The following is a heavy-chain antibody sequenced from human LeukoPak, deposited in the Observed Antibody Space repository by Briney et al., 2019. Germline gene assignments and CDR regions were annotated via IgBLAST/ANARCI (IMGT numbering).Heavy chain of an antibody. CDR3: ARDHTGIVATISCDY. D-gene: IGHD5-12*01. V-gene: IGHV1-18*01. J-gene: IGHJ4*02. Sequence: GASVKVSCKASGYTFTSYGISWVRQAPGQGLEWMGWISAYNGNTNYAQKLQGRVTMTTDTSTSTAYMELRSLRSDDTAVYYCARDHTGIVATISCDYWGQGTLVTVSS. CDR1: GYTFTSYG. CDR2: ISAYNGNT.